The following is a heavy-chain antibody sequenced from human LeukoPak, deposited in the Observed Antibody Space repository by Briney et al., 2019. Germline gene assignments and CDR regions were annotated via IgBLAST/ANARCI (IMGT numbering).Heavy chain of an antibody. V-gene: IGHV3-23*01. Sequence: PGGSLRLSCAASGSTFSSYAMSWVRQAPGRGLEWVSGLTGSGGTTYYADSVKGRFTISRDNSRSTLYLQTNSLRVEDTAVYYCAKPVAGSSLGAFDIWGQGTMVTVSS. CDR1: GSTFSSYA. CDR3: AKPVAGSSLGAFDI. J-gene: IGHJ3*02. D-gene: IGHD6-19*01. CDR2: LTGSGGTT.